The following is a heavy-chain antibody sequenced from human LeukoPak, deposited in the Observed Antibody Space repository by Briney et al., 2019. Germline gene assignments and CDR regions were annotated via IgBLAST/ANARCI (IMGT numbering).Heavy chain of an antibody. V-gene: IGHV3-30*02. CDR3: AKVPVDTAMVTGDY. Sequence: GGSLRLSFAASGFTFSSYGMHWVHQAPGKGLEWVAFIRYDGSNKYYADSVKGRFTISRDNSKNTLYLQMNSLRAEDTAVYYCAKVPVDTAMVTGDYWGQGTLVTVSS. CDR1: GFTFSSYG. CDR2: IRYDGSNK. D-gene: IGHD5-18*01. J-gene: IGHJ4*02.